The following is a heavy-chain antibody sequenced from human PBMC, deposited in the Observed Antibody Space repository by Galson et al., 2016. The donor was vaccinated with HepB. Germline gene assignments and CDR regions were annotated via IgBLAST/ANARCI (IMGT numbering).Heavy chain of an antibody. J-gene: IGHJ6*02. V-gene: IGHV3-33*01. Sequence: LRLSCAASGFISSNYGMHWVRQAPGKGLEWVAVIWFDGSIQYYADSVKGRFTISRDNSNNMLSLQMDSLRGEDTAVYYCARGPGSYYRGREYYYGMDVWGQGTTVTVSS. D-gene: IGHD3-10*01. CDR3: ARGPGSYYRGREYYYGMDV. CDR1: GFISSNYG. CDR2: IWFDGSIQ.